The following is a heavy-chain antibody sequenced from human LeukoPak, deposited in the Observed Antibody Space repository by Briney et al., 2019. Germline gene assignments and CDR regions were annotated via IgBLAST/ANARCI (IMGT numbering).Heavy chain of an antibody. V-gene: IGHV1-2*02. CDR3: ARVNRAFDY. CDR1: GYTFSAYY. Sequence: ASVKVSCKASGYTFSAYYIHWVRQAPGQGLEWMGWINPNSGDTNSAQKFQGRVTMTRDTSISTVYMEVSSLISDDTAVYYCARVNRAFDYWGQGTLVTVSS. CDR2: INPNSGDT. J-gene: IGHJ4*02.